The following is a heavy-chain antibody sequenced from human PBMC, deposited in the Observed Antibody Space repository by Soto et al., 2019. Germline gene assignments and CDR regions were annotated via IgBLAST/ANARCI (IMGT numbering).Heavy chain of an antibody. CDR1: GGTSRSLS. CDR2: ITPLFGIP. V-gene: IGHV1-69*17. J-gene: IGHJ5*02. Sequence: QVQLGQSGAEVKKPGSSVNVSCKASGGTSRSLSITWVRQAPGQGLEWMGGITPLFGIPNYPQQFQGRLTITADKSTCTAYLELSSLRSEATAVSYCARDTHSAGGWFDTWGRGTLVTVSS. D-gene: IGHD2-15*01. CDR3: ARDTHSAGGWFDT.